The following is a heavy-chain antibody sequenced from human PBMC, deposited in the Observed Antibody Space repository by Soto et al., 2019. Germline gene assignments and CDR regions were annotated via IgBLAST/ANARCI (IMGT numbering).Heavy chain of an antibody. D-gene: IGHD6-13*01. CDR3: VKDRWVDY. CDR1: GLTFDDYT. CDR2: ISSNGGST. V-gene: IGHV3-43*01. Sequence: GGSLRLSCAASGLTFDDYTMHWVRQAPGKGLEWVSLISSNGGSTYYPDSVKGRFTISRDNSKNTLYPQMSSLRVEDTAVYYCVKDRWVDYWGQGTLVTVSS. J-gene: IGHJ4*02.